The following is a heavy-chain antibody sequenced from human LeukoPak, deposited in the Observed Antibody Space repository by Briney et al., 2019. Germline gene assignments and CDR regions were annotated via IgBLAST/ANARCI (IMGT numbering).Heavy chain of an antibody. V-gene: IGHV3-30-3*02. D-gene: IGHD6-19*01. CDR2: ISYDGSNK. Sequence: GGSLRLSCAASGFTFSSYAMHWVRQAPGKGLEWVAVISYDGSNKYYADSVKGRFTISRDNSKNTLYLQMNSLRAEDTAVYYCAKFYSSGYSYYYYGMDVWGQGTTVTVSS. CDR1: GFTFSSYA. J-gene: IGHJ6*02. CDR3: AKFYSSGYSYYYYGMDV.